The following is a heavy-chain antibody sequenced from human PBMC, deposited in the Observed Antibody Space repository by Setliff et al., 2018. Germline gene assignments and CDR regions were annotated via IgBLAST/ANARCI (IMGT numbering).Heavy chain of an antibody. CDR3: SRLVRYCSRTTCQTASGAEL. CDR1: GYTFSHSG. V-gene: IGHV1-18*01. D-gene: IGHD2-2*01. J-gene: IGHJ1*01. Sequence: GASVKVSCKASGYTFSHSGITWVRQAPGQGLEWMGLISAYTGNTNYAQKLQGRVTMTTDSSTNTAYLELRGLTSDDTAVYYCSRLVRYCSRTTCQTASGAELWGQGTLVTVSS. CDR2: ISAYTGNT.